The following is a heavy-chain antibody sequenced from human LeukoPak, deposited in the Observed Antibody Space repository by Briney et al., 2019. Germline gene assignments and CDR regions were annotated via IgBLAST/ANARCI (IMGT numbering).Heavy chain of an antibody. CDR3: ARVGYSNSYDY. J-gene: IGHJ4*02. D-gene: IGHD4-11*01. CDR2: MNPNSGNT. V-gene: IGHV1-8*02. CDR1: GYTFTSYY. Sequence: ASVKVSCKASGYTFTSYYMHWVRQATGQGLEWMGWMNPNSGNTGYAQKFQGRVTMTRNTSISTAYMELSSLRSEDTAVYFCARVGYSNSYDYWGQGTLVTVSS.